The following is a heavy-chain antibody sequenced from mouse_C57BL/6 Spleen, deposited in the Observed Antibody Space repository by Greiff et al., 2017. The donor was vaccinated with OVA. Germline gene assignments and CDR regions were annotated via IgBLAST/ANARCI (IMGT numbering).Heavy chain of an antibody. J-gene: IGHJ4*01. CDR2: IYPGSGST. V-gene: IGHV1-55*01. CDR1: GYTFTSYW. Sequence: QVQLQQPGAELVKPGASVKMSCKASGYTFTSYWITWVKQRPGQGLEWIGDIYPGSGSTNYNEKFKSKATLTVDTSSSTAYMQLSSLTSEDSAVYYCARDYDYVRAMDYWGQGTSVTVSS. CDR3: ARDYDYVRAMDY. D-gene: IGHD2-4*01.